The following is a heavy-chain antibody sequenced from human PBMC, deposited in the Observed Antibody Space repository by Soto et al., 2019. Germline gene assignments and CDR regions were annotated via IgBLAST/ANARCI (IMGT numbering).Heavy chain of an antibody. V-gene: IGHV4-31*03. Sequence: SETLSLTCTVSGGSISSGGYYWSWIRQHPGKGLEWIGYIYYSGSTYYNPSLKSRVTISVDTSKNQFSLKLSFVTAADTAVYYCATTTGFSYFDYWGQGTLVSVSS. J-gene: IGHJ4*02. CDR2: IYYSGST. CDR1: GGSISSGGYY. D-gene: IGHD4-17*01. CDR3: ATTTGFSYFDY.